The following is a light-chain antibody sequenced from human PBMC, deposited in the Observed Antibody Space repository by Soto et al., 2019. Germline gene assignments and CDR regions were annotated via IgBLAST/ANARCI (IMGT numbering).Light chain of an antibody. CDR1: SSNIGAGYD. V-gene: IGLV1-40*01. Sequence: QDVVTQPPSVSGSPGQTVTISCSGRSSNIGAGYDVHWYQQLPGTVPKLVIYDSFNRPSGVPDRFSGSKSGTSASLAITGLQAEDEDYYYCQAYDNSLGVSVLFGGGTKL. CDR3: QAYDNSLGVSVL. J-gene: IGLJ3*02. CDR2: DSF.